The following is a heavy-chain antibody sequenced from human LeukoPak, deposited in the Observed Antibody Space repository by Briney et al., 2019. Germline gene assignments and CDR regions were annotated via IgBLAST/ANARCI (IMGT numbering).Heavy chain of an antibody. J-gene: IGHJ5*02. CDR1: GDSISSDNSY. V-gene: IGHV4-39*01. CDR3: ARSNRDYIWGDYRFSWFDP. D-gene: IGHD3-16*02. Sequence: SETLSLTCSVSGDSISSDNSYWAWIRQPPGKGLEWVGSIYYNGGTYYNPSLQSRVSMSVDTSKNQFSLKLKSVTAADTAVFYCARSNRDYIWGDYRFSWFDPWGQGTLVTVS. CDR2: IYYNGGT.